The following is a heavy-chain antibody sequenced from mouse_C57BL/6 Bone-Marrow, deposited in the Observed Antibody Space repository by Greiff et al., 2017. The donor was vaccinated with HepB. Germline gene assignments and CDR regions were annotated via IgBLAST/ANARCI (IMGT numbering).Heavy chain of an antibody. Sequence: VQLQQSGAELVRPGASVKLSCTASGFNIKDDYMHWVKQRPEQGLAWIGWIDPENGDTEYASKFQGKATITADPSSTTAYLQLSSLTSEDTAVYYCTFYGNYPYFDYWGQGTTLTVSS. CDR2: IDPENGDT. CDR3: TFYGNYPYFDY. D-gene: IGHD2-1*01. CDR1: GFNIKDDY. V-gene: IGHV14-4*01. J-gene: IGHJ2*01.